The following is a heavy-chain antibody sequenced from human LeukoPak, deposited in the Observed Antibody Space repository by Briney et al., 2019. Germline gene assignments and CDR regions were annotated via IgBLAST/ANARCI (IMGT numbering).Heavy chain of an antibody. V-gene: IGHV4-30-4*01. Sequence: PSETLSLTCTVSGGSISSGDYYWSWIRQPPGKGLEWIGYIYYSGSTYYNPSLKSRVTISVDTSKNQFSLKLSSVTAADTAVYYCCGYSYGSSVNWFDPWGQGTLVTVSS. CDR2: IYYSGST. D-gene: IGHD5-18*01. CDR3: CGYSYGSSVNWFDP. CDR1: GGSISSGDYY. J-gene: IGHJ5*02.